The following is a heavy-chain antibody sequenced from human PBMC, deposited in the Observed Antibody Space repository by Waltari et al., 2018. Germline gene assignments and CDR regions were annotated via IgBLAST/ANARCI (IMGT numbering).Heavy chain of an antibody. D-gene: IGHD4-4*01. J-gene: IGHJ3*01. Sequence: QVHLVESGGGVVQPGRSLRLSFPAAGFLFSSFGMLWFCTAPGKGLEWVAVVCYDGSDRFYAESVKDRFTISRDNSNNAVYLQMNSLRPEDTAVYYCAKDPTDSKSPREAHPAFDVWGQGTVVTVS. CDR2: VCYDGSDR. CDR3: AKDPTDSKSPREAHPAFDV. V-gene: IGHV3-30*18. CDR1: GFLFSSFG.